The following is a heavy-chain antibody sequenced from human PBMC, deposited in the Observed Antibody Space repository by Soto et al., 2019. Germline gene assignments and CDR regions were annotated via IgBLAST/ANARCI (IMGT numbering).Heavy chain of an antibody. J-gene: IGHJ4*02. CDR1: GGSISSYY. D-gene: IGHD5-18*01. CDR2: IYYSGST. CDR3: ARVDTAMVMNY. V-gene: IGHV4-59*01. Sequence: PSETLSLTCTVSGGSISSYYWSWIRQPPGKGLEWIGYIYYSGSTNYNPSLKSRVTISVDTSKNQFSLKLSSVTAADTAVYYRARVDTAMVMNYWGQGTLVTVSS.